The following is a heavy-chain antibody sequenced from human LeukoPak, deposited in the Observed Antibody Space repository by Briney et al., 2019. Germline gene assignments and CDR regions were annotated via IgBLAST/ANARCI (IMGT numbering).Heavy chain of an antibody. Sequence: ASVKVSCKASGYTFTGYYMHWVRQAPGQGLEWMGSINPNSGGTNYAQKFQGRVTMTRDTSITTAYMELSSLRSDDTAVYYCARGRVVRLAARTRADWFDPWGQGTLVTVSS. D-gene: IGHD6-6*01. CDR3: ARGRVVRLAARTRADWFDP. V-gene: IGHV1-2*02. CDR2: INPNSGGT. CDR1: GYTFTGYY. J-gene: IGHJ5*02.